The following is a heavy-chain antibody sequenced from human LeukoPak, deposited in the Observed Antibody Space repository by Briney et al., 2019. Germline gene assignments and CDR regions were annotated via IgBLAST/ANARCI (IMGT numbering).Heavy chain of an antibody. D-gene: IGHD1-26*01. CDR3: ARSGTYYRTFDF. V-gene: IGHV4-39*01. CDR1: GVSISSGNYY. Sequence: SETLSLTCTVSGVSISSGNYYWNWIRQPPGKGLEWIVRIYYSGSTYYNPSLKSRATVSVDTSKNQFSLKLSSVTATDTAVHFCARSGTYYRTFDFWGQGTLVTVSS. J-gene: IGHJ4*02. CDR2: IYYSGST.